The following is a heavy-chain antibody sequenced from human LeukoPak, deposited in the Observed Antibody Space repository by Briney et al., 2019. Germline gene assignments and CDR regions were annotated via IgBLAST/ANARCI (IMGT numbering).Heavy chain of an antibody. CDR2: ISGSGGST. V-gene: IGHV3-23*01. CDR3: AKGLILTRSYFQH. Sequence: PGGSLRLSCAASGFTFSSYAMSWVRQAPGKGLEWVSAISGSGGSTYYADSVKGRFTISRDNSKNTLYLRMNSLRAEDTAVYYCAKGLILTRSYFQHWGQGTLVTVSS. J-gene: IGHJ1*01. CDR1: GFTFSSYA. D-gene: IGHD4-23*01.